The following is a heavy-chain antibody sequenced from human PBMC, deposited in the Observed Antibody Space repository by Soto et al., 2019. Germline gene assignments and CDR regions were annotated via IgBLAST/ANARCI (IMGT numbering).Heavy chain of an antibody. V-gene: IGHV4-61*01. CDR2: IYYSGST. CDR1: GGSVSSGSYY. Sequence: SETLSLTCTVSGGSVSSGSYYWSWIRQPPGKGLEWIGYIYYSGSTNYNPSLKSRVTISVDTSKNQFSLKLSSVTAADTAVYYCARAGGSYLVDYWGQGTMVTSPQ. J-gene: IGHJ4*02. D-gene: IGHD1-26*01. CDR3: ARAGGSYLVDY.